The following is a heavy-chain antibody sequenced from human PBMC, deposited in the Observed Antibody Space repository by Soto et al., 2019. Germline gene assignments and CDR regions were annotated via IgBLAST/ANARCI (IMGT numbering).Heavy chain of an antibody. CDR1: GYTFTSYG. D-gene: IGHD6-13*01. CDR3: ARVSTVTYSSSWADPNFDY. Sequence: GASVKVSCKASGYTFTSYGISWVRQAPGQGLEWMGWISAYNGNTNYAQKLQGRVTMTTDTSTSTAYMELRSLRSDDTAVYYCARVSTVTYSSSWADPNFDYWGQGTLVTV. J-gene: IGHJ4*02. CDR2: ISAYNGNT. V-gene: IGHV1-18*01.